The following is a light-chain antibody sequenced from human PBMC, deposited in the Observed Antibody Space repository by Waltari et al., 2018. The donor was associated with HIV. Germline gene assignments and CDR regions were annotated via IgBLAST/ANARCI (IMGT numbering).Light chain of an antibody. Sequence: EIVLTQSPGTLSLSPGERATLSCRASQSVTSSFLSWYQQKLGQAPRLLIYGASSRATGIPYRFSGGGSGTDFTLTISRLEPEDFAVYYCQQYGSSPLTFGGGTKVDIK. CDR2: GAS. J-gene: IGKJ4*01. V-gene: IGKV3-20*01. CDR1: QSVTSSF. CDR3: QQYGSSPLT.